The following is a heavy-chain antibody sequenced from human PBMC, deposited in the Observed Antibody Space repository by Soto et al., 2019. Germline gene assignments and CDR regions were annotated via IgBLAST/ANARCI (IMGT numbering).Heavy chain of an antibody. J-gene: IGHJ4*02. V-gene: IGHV4-4*02. CDR3: ARSFGWYAIDQ. CDR1: SASIISEQR. Sequence: QMQLQESGPGLVKPSETLSLTCAVSSASIISEQRWSWVRQPPGKGLERIGEIHHSGSTNNNPSLRSRVTMSVDKSKNQFYLNLNSVTAADTAVYYCARSFGWYAIDQWGQGTLVIVSS. CDR2: IHHSGST. D-gene: IGHD6-19*01.